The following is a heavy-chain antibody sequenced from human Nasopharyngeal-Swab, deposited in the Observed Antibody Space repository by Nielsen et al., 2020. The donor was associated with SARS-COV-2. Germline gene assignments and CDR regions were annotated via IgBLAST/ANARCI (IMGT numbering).Heavy chain of an antibody. V-gene: IGHV1-46*01. J-gene: IGHJ6*03. Sequence: ASVKVSCKASGYTFTSYYMHWVRQAPGQGLEWMGIINPSGGSTRYAQKFQGRVTMTRDTSTSTVYMELSSLRSEDTAVYYCARDRITIFGVVIISGGMDVWGKGTTVTVSS. CDR3: ARDRITIFGVVIISGGMDV. CDR2: INPSGGST. D-gene: IGHD3-3*01. CDR1: GYTFTSYY.